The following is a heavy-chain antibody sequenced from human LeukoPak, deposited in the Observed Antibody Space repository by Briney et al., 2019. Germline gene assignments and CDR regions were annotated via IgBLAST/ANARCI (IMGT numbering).Heavy chain of an antibody. CDR3: AREGTMIVVVITTSYYYGMDV. V-gene: IGHV1-2*02. CDR2: INPNSGGT. D-gene: IGHD3-22*01. J-gene: IGHJ6*02. Sequence: ASVKVSCKASGYTFTGYYMHWVRQAPGQGLEWTGWINPNSGGTNYAQKFPGRVTLTRDTSISTAYMELSRLRSGDTAVYYCAREGTMIVVVITTSYYYGMDVWGQGTTVTVSS. CDR1: GYTFTGYY.